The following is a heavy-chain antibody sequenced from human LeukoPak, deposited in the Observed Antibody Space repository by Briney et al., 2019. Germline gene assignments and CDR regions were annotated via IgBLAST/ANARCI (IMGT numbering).Heavy chain of an antibody. V-gene: IGHV3-30-3*01. Sequence: GRSLRLSCAASGFTFSSYAMNWVRQAPGKGLEWVAVISHDGSNKYYAESVRGRFTISRDNSKNTLYLQMNSLRGEDTAVHYCARDLSGRFCFDYWGQGTLVTVSA. CDR1: GFTFSSYA. CDR3: ARDLSGRFCFDY. D-gene: IGHD1-26*01. J-gene: IGHJ4*02. CDR2: ISHDGSNK.